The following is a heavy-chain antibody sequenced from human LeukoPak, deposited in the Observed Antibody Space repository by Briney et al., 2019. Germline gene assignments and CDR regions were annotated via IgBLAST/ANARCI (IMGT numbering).Heavy chain of an antibody. CDR2: ILYDGRTT. CDR1: GFTFRSYT. V-gene: IGHV3-30*04. J-gene: IGHJ4*02. CDR3: AGEILGSAFSFDY. Sequence: PGGSLRLSCAASGFTFRSYTMHWVRQAPGKGLEWVAVILYDGRTTNYAESVRGRFTISRDTSENTLYLQMNNLRPEDTAIYYCAGEILGSAFSFDYWGQGTLVTVSS. D-gene: IGHD1-26*01.